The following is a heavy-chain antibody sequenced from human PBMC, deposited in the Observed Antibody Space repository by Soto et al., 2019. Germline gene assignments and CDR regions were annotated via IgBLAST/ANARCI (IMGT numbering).Heavy chain of an antibody. Sequence: GASVKVSCKASGYTFTSYGISWVRQAPGQGLEWMGWISAYNGNTNYAQKLQGRVTMTTDTSTSTAYMELRSLRSDDTAVYYCARDAVPAASRETCWFDPWGQGTLVTVSS. CDR2: ISAYNGNT. V-gene: IGHV1-18*04. J-gene: IGHJ5*02. D-gene: IGHD2-2*01. CDR3: ARDAVPAASRETCWFDP. CDR1: GYTFTSYG.